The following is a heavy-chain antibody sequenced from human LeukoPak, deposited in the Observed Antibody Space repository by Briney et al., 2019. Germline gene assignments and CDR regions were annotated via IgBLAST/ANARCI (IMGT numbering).Heavy chain of an antibody. CDR1: GFTFSSYW. J-gene: IGHJ4*02. V-gene: IGHV3-7*01. CDR3: ARVTGDYYDSSGYYGTFDY. D-gene: IGHD3-22*01. CDR2: IKQDGSEK. Sequence: PGGSLRPSCAASGFTFSSYWMSWVRQAPGKGLEWVANIKQDGSEKYYVDSVKGRFTISRDNAKNSLYLQMNSLRAEDTAVYYCARVTGDYYDSSGYYGTFDYWGQGTLVTVSS.